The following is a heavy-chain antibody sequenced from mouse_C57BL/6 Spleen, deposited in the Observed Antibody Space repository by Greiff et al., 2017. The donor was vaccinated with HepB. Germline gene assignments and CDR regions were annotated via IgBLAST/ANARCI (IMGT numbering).Heavy chain of an antibody. CDR2: IDPSDSYT. CDR3: ARSTTVVGNY. D-gene: IGHD1-1*01. Sequence: VQLQQPGAELVKPGASVKLSCKASGYTFTSYWMQWVKQRPGQGLEWIGEIDPSDSYTNYNQKFKGKATLTVDTSSSTAYMQLSSLTSEDSTVYYCARSTTVVGNYWGQGTTLTVSS. CDR1: GYTFTSYW. V-gene: IGHV1-50*01. J-gene: IGHJ2*01.